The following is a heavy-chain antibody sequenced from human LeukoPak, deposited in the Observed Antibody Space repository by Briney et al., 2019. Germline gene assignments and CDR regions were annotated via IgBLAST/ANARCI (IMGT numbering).Heavy chain of an antibody. J-gene: IGHJ4*02. V-gene: IGHV4-59*08. Sequence: PSETLSLTCTVSGGSISNYYWSWIRQPPGEGLEWIGYIYYSGSTNYNPSLKSRVTISVDTSKNQFSLKLTSATAADTAVYYCARSITGTRSKFEYWGQGTLVTVSS. D-gene: IGHD1/OR15-1a*01. CDR2: IYYSGST. CDR1: GGSISNYY. CDR3: ARSITGTRSKFEY.